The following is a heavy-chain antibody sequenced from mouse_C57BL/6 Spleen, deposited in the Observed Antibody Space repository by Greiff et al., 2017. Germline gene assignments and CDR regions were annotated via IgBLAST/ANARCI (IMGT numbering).Heavy chain of an antibody. V-gene: IGHV1-81*01. CDR3: ARDGYDYDVGMDY. CDR2: IYPRSGNT. CDR1: GYIFTSYG. Sequence: QVQLQQSGAELARPGASVKLSCKASGYIFTSYGISWVKQRTGQGLEWIGEIYPRSGNTYYNEKFKGKATLTADKSSSTAYMELRSLTSEDSAVYFCARDGYDYDVGMDYWGQGTSVTVSS. J-gene: IGHJ4*01. D-gene: IGHD2-4*01.